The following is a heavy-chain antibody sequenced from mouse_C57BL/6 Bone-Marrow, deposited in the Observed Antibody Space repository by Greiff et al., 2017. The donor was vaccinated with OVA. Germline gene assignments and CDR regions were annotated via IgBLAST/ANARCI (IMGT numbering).Heavy chain of an antibody. CDR1: GFSLTSYA. CDR2: IWTGGGT. Sequence: QVQLPQSGPGLVAPSQSLSITCPFSGFSLTSYAISWVRHPPGKGLAWLGVIWTGGGTNYNSALKSRLSISKDNSKSQVFLKMNSLQTDDTARYYCARSTGGYYLYYYAMDYWGQGTSVTVSS. CDR3: ARSTGGYYLYYYAMDY. V-gene: IGHV2-9-1*01. D-gene: IGHD2-3*01. J-gene: IGHJ4*01.